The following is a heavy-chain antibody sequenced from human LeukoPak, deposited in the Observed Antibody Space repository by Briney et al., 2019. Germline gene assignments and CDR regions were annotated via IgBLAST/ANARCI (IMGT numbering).Heavy chain of an antibody. V-gene: IGHV3-23*01. J-gene: IGHJ6*02. CDR2: SSGSGGSA. CDR1: GFTFSSYA. Sequence: GGSLRLSCAASGFTFSSYAMSWVRQAPGKGLEWVSASSGSGGSAYYADSVMGRFTISRDNSKNTLYLQMNSLRAEDTAVYYCAKDLDDHPLYYYGMDVWGQGTTVTVSS. CDR3: AKDLDDHPLYYYGMDV. D-gene: IGHD1-1*01.